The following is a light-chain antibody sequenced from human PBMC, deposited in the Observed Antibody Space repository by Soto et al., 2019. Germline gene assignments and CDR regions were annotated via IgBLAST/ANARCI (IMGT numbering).Light chain of an antibody. J-gene: IGKJ5*01. Sequence: IVLTQSPATLSLSPVERATLSCRASQSVTSYLAWYQQKPGQAPRLLIYNASNRTTGIPARFSGSGSGTDFTLTISSLEPEDFAVYYCQQRSSWPLITFGQGTRLEIK. CDR2: NAS. V-gene: IGKV3-11*01. CDR3: QQRSSWPLIT. CDR1: QSVTSY.